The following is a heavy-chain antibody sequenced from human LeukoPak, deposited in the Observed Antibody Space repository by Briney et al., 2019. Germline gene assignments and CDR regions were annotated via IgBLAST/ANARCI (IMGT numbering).Heavy chain of an antibody. CDR2: INHSGST. Sequence: SETLPLTCAVYGGSFSGYCWSWIRQPPGKGLEWIGEINHSGSTNYNPSLKSRVTISVDTSKNQFSLKLSSVTAADTAVYYCARDIAVAGTEDYWGQGTLVTVSS. CDR3: ARDIAVAGTEDY. V-gene: IGHV4-34*01. J-gene: IGHJ4*02. CDR1: GGSFSGYC. D-gene: IGHD6-19*01.